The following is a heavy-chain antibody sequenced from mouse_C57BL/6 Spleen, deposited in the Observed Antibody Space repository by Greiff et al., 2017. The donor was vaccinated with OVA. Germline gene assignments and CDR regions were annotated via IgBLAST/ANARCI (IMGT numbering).Heavy chain of an antibody. Sequence: EVQLVESGPGLVKPSQSLSLTCSVTGYSITSGYYWNWIRQFPGNKLEWMGYISYDGSNNYNPSLKNRISITRDTSKNQFFLKLNSVTTEDTATYYCANYYGSSYAHYYAMDYWGQGTSVTVSS. J-gene: IGHJ4*01. CDR1: GYSITSGYY. CDR2: ISYDGSN. D-gene: IGHD1-1*01. CDR3: ANYYGSSYAHYYAMDY. V-gene: IGHV3-6*01.